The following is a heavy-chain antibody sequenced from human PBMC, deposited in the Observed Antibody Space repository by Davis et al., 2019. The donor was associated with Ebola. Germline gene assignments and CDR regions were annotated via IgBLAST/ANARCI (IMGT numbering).Heavy chain of an antibody. D-gene: IGHD3-10*01. V-gene: IGHV3-7*01. Sequence: GESLKISCAASGFTFSNYYMSWVRQAPGKGLEWVGKIKQDGSEKHYVDSVKGRFTISRDNAKNSVYLQMNSLRGEDTAVYYCARRPSGSGSDYWGQGTLVTVSS. CDR2: IKQDGSEK. CDR3: ARRPSGSGSDY. J-gene: IGHJ4*02. CDR1: GFTFSNYY.